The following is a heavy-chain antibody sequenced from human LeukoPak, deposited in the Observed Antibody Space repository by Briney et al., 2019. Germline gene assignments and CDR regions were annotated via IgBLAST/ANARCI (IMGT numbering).Heavy chain of an antibody. V-gene: IGHV3-23*01. CDR1: GFTFSTYA. D-gene: IGHD1-26*01. CDR2: ISGSGGGT. CDR3: ARGLVGGASNWFDP. J-gene: IGHJ5*02. Sequence: GGSLRLSCAASGFTFSTYARSWVRQTPGKGLEWVSTISGSGGGTYYADSVKGRFTISRDNSKNTLYLQMNSLRAEDTAMYYCARGLVGGASNWFDPWGQGTLVTVSS.